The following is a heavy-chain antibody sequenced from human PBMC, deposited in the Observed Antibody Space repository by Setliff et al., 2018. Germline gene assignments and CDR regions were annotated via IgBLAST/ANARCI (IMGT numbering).Heavy chain of an antibody. CDR3: TKGRVGLAARAGY. Sequence: SETLSLTCTVSGGSISSDSDYGSWIRQSAGKGLEWIGRIYASGSTEYNPSLGSRVTISVDTSRNQFSLQLSSVTSADTAIYYCTKGRVGLAARAGYWGQGTLVTVSS. D-gene: IGHD1-26*01. CDR1: GGSISSDSDY. V-gene: IGHV4-61*02. CDR2: IYASGST. J-gene: IGHJ4*02.